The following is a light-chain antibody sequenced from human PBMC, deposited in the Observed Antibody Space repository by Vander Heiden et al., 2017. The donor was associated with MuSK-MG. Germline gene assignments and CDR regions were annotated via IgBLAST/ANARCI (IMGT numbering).Light chain of an antibody. Sequence: DIQMTQSPSSLSASVGDRVTITCRASLTIGSYLNWYQQKPGKAPNLLIYAASSLQSAVPSTFTGSRSRTAFTLTISRLQPEDLATSYSRVSAGAPPAFGGGTKVEI. CDR3: RVSAGAPPA. J-gene: IGKJ4*01. CDR1: LTIGSY. V-gene: IGKV1-39*01. CDR2: AAS.